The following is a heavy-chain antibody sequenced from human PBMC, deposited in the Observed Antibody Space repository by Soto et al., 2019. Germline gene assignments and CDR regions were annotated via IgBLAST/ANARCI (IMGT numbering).Heavy chain of an antibody. CDR1: GYTFTSYD. J-gene: IGHJ4*02. CDR2: MNPNSGNT. V-gene: IGHV1-8*01. D-gene: IGHD2-2*02. CDR3: ARPYCSSTSCYIDY. Sequence: ASVKVSCKASGYTFTSYDINWVRQATGQGLEWMGWMNPNSGNTGYAQKFQGRVTMTRNTSISTAYMELSSLRSEDTAVYYCARPYCSSTSCYIDYWGQGTLVTVSS.